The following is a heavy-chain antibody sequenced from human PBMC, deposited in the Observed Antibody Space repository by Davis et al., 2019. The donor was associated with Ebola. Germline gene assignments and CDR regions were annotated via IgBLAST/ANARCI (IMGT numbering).Heavy chain of an antibody. CDR1: GGTFSSYA. D-gene: IGHD4-11*01. J-gene: IGHJ6*02. Sequence: SVKVSCKASGGTFSSYAISWVRQAPGQGLEWMGGIIPIFGTANYAQKLQGRVTMTTDTSTSTAYMELRSLRSDDTAVYYCARDHPTVTTTYYYYYGMDVWGQGTTVTVSS. CDR2: IIPIFGTA. V-gene: IGHV1-69*05. CDR3: ARDHPTVTTTYYYYYGMDV.